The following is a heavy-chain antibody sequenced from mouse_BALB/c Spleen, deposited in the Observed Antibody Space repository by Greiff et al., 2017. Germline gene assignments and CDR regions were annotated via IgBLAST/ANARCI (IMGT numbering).Heavy chain of an antibody. CDR2: INPCTGYT. V-gene: IGHV1-7*01. Sequence: QVQLKQSGAELAKPGASVKMSCKASGYTFTSYWMHWVKQRPGQGLEWIGYINPCTGYTEYNQKFKDKATLTADKSSSTAYMQLSSLTSEDSAVYYCAIYYGYDRAMDYWGQGTSVTVSS. J-gene: IGHJ4*01. CDR1: GYTFTSYW. D-gene: IGHD2-2*01. CDR3: AIYYGYDRAMDY.